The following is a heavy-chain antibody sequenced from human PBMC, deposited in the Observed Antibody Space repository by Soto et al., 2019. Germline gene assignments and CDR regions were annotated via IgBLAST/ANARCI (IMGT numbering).Heavy chain of an antibody. CDR3: ARPAQTNLDAFDI. CDR2: IYFNGVT. CDR1: GSYISSYY. V-gene: IGHV4-59*06. J-gene: IGHJ3*02. D-gene: IGHD2-2*01. Sequence: SDTLSLTCTFSGSYISSYYWTWIRQPPGKGLEWIGYIYFNGVTYYNPSLTSRVTISVDRSKTQFYLNLTAVSAADTAVYYCARPAQTNLDAFDIWGQGTMVTVSS.